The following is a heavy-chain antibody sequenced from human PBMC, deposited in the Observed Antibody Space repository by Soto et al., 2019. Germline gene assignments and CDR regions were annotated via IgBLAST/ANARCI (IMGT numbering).Heavy chain of an antibody. CDR2: INAGNGNT. Sequence: ASVKVSCKASGFTFTSYAIHWVRQAPGQRLEWMGWINAGNGNTKYSQKFQGRVTITRDTSASTAYMELSSLKSEDTAVYYCARGDWWLFDYWGQGTLVTVSS. CDR3: ARGDWWLFDY. CDR1: GFTFTSYA. D-gene: IGHD2-8*02. V-gene: IGHV1-3*01. J-gene: IGHJ4*02.